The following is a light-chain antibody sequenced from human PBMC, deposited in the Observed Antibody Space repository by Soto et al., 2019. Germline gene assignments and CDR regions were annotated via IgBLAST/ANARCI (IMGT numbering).Light chain of an antibody. CDR2: AAS. V-gene: IGKV1-6*01. Sequence: AIQMTQSPPSLSASVGDRVTITCRASQGIRNDLGWYQQKPGKAPKLLIYAASSLQSGVPSRFSGSGSGTDFTLTISSLQPEDFATYYCLQDYNFLFGGGTKVDIK. J-gene: IGKJ4*01. CDR3: LQDYNFL. CDR1: QGIRND.